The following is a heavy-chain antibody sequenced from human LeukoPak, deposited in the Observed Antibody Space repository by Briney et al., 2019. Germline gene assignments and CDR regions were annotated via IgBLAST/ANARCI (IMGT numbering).Heavy chain of an antibody. CDR2: ISYDGSNK. CDR3: ARDGAAAGTLGYYYYYYMDV. J-gene: IGHJ6*03. D-gene: IGHD6-13*01. CDR1: GFTFSGYA. Sequence: GRSLRLSCAASGFTFSGYAMHWVRQAPGKGLEWVAVISYDGSNKYYADSVKGRFTISRDNSKNTLYLQMNSLRAEDTAVYYCARDGAAAGTLGYYYYYYMDVWGKGTTVTVSS. V-gene: IGHV3-30-3*01.